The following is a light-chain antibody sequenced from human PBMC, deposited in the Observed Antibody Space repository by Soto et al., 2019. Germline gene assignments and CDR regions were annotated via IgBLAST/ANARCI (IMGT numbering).Light chain of an antibody. CDR2: GAS. CDR3: QHYNSYSEA. Sequence: DIVLTQSPGTLSLSPGEIATLSCSASQSITSSYLAWYQQRPGQAPRLLIYGASSRATGIPDRFSGSGSGTEFTLTISSLQPDDFATYYCQHYNSYSEAFGQGTKVDI. CDR1: QSITSSY. J-gene: IGKJ1*01. V-gene: IGKV3-20*01.